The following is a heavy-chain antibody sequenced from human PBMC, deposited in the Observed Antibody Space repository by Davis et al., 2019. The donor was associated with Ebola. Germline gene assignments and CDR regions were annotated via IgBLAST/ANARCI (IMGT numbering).Heavy chain of an antibody. CDR1: GLIFSDTY. J-gene: IGHJ5*02. D-gene: IGHD3-16*01. CDR3: AKDGGNQMSTHNWFDT. Sequence: GESLKISCAASGLIFSDTYMTWVRQAPGRGLEWVALISPNDNKDYYADSVKGRFTISRDISKSTLFMEMNSLTAEDTAVYYCAKDGGNQMSTHNWFDTWGQGTLVTVSS. V-gene: IGHV3-30*18. CDR2: ISPNDNKD.